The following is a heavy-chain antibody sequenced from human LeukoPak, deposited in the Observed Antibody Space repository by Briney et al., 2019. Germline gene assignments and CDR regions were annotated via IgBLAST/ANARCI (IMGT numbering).Heavy chain of an antibody. Sequence: SETLSFTCTVSGGSISSYYWSWIRQPPGKELEGVGYIYYSGSTNYKPSPKRRVTTSVDPSKNQLSLQLGSVTAADTAAYYCARVIGYCSSTSCFGYFDYWGQGTLVTVSS. V-gene: IGHV4-59*08. CDR3: ARVIGYCSSTSCFGYFDY. D-gene: IGHD2-2*01. CDR2: IYYSGST. J-gene: IGHJ4*02. CDR1: GGSISSYY.